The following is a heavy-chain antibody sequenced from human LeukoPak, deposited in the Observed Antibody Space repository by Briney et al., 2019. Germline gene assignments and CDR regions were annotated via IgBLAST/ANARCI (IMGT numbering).Heavy chain of an antibody. V-gene: IGHV3-9*01. D-gene: IGHD6-6*01. CDR3: AKDRKSSIASPGGFDY. CDR2: ISWNSGSI. J-gene: IGHJ4*02. CDR1: GFTFDDYA. Sequence: GRSLRLSCAASGFTFDDYAMHWVRQAPGKGLEWVSGISWNSGSIGYADSVKGRFTISRDNARNSLYLQMNSLRAEDTALYYCAKDRKSSIASPGGFDYWGQGTLVTVSS.